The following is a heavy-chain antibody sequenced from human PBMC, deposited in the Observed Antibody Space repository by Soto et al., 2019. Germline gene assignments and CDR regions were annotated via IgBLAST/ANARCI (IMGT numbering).Heavy chain of an antibody. CDR1: GFTFSSYG. CDR2: IWYDGSNK. Sequence: GGSLRLSCAASGFTFSSYGMHWVRQAPGKGLEWVAVIWYDGSNKYYADSVKGRFTISRDNSKNTLYLQMNSLRAEDTAVYYCARSGYSVDGYYYDSSGYTHWGQGTLVTVSS. J-gene: IGHJ4*02. V-gene: IGHV3-33*01. CDR3: ARSGYSVDGYYYDSSGYTH. D-gene: IGHD3-22*01.